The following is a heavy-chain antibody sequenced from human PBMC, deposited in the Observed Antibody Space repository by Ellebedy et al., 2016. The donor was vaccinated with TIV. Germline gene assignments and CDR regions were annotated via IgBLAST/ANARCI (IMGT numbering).Heavy chain of an antibody. J-gene: IGHJ5*02. CDR2: IYYSGST. CDR3: ARSAATGYNWFDP. Sequence: MPSETLSLTCTVSGGSISSGDDYWSWIRQPPGKGLEWIGYIYYSGSTYYNPSLKSRLTISVDTSKNQFSLKLSSVTAADTAVYYCARSAATGYNWFDPWGQGTLVTVSS. CDR1: GGSISSGDDY. V-gene: IGHV4-30-4*01. D-gene: IGHD6-13*01.